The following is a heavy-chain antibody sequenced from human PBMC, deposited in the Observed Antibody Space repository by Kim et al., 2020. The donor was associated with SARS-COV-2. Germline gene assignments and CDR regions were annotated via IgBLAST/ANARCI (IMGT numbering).Heavy chain of an antibody. J-gene: IGHJ4*02. CDR2: IGTAGDT. Sequence: GGSLRLSCAASGFTFSSYDMHWVRQATGKGLEWVSAIGTAGDTYYPGSVKGRFTISRENAKNSLYLQMNSLRAGDTAVYYCAREEGRSGPFDYWGQGTLVTVSS. V-gene: IGHV3-13*01. CDR1: GFTFSSYD. CDR3: AREEGRSGPFDY.